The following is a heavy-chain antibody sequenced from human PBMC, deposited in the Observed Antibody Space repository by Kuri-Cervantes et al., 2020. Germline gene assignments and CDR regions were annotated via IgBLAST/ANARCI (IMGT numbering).Heavy chain of an antibody. J-gene: IGHJ4*02. CDR1: GFTFSSYG. V-gene: IGHV3-33*01. D-gene: IGHD6-13*01. CDR2: IWYDGSNK. Sequence: GGSLRLSCAASGFTFSSYGMHWVRQAPGKGLEWVAVIWYDGSNKYYADSVKGRFTISRDNSKNTLYLQMNSLRAEDTAVYYCATTQSDSSWFDYWGQGTLVTVSS. CDR3: ATTQSDSSWFDY.